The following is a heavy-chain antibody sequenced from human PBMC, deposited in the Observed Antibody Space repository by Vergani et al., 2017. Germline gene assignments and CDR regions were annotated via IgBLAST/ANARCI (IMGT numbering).Heavy chain of an antibody. V-gene: IGHV3-11*01. J-gene: IGHJ4*02. CDR2: ISSSGSTI. CDR1: GFTFSDYY. D-gene: IGHD1-26*01. CDR3: ARVLSVVGATQYYFDY. Sequence: QVQLVESGGGVVQPGRSLRLSCAASGFTFSDYYMSWIRQAPGKGLEWVSYISSSGSTIYYADSVKVRFTISRDNAKNSLYLQMNSLRAEDTAVYYCARVLSVVGATQYYFDYWGQGTLVTVSS.